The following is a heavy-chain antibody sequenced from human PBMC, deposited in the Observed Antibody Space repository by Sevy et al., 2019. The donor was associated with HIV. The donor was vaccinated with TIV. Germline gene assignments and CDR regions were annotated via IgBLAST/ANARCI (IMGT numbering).Heavy chain of an antibody. J-gene: IGHJ6*02. CDR3: ARAHIAARLESGYYYGMDV. CDR1: GGSFSGYY. D-gene: IGHD6-6*01. Sequence: LLQLRRPLSLTCAVYGGSFSGYYWSWIRQPPGKGLEWIGEINHSGSTNYNPSLKSRVTISVDTSKNQFSLKLSSVTAADTAVYYCARAHIAARLESGYYYGMDVWGQGTTVTVSS. CDR2: INHSGST. V-gene: IGHV4-34*01.